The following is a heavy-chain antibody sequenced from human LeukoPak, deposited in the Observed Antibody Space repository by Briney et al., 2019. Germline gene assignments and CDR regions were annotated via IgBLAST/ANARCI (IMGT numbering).Heavy chain of an antibody. CDR2: MNPNSGNT. J-gene: IGHJ5*02. V-gene: IGHV1-8*01. CDR3: ARAEGKKRRHWFDP. CDR1: GYTFTSYD. Sequence: ASVKVSCKASGYTFTSYDINWVRQATGQGLEWMGWMNPNSGNTGYAQKFQGRVTMTRNTSISTAYMELSSLRSEDTAVYYCARAEGKKRRHWFDPWGQGTLVTVSS.